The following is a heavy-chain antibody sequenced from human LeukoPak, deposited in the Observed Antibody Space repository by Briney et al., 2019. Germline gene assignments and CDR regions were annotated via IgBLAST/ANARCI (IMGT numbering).Heavy chain of an antibody. CDR2: IIPIFGTA. J-gene: IGHJ5*02. CDR1: GGTFSSYA. Sequence: ASVKVSCKASGGTFSSYAISWVRQAPGQGLEWMGGIIPIFGTANYAQKFQGRVTITADESTSTAYMELSSLRSEDTAVYYCASSITIFGVAYNWFDPWGQGTLVTVSS. CDR3: ASSITIFGVAYNWFDP. V-gene: IGHV1-69*01. D-gene: IGHD3-3*01.